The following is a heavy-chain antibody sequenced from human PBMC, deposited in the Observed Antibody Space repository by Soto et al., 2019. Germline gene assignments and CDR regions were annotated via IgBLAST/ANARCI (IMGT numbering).Heavy chain of an antibody. D-gene: IGHD6-25*01. V-gene: IGHV1-3*01. CDR3: AIGCAAWSNGRDRMDV. CDR2: INAGNGNT. CDR1: GYTFTSYA. Sequence: ASVKVSCKAPGYTFTSYAMHCVRQAPGQRLEWMGWINAGNGNTKYSQKFQGRVTITRDTSASTAYMELSSLRSEDTAVYYCAIGCAAWSNGRDRMDVRGRGTTVPVSS. J-gene: IGHJ6*02.